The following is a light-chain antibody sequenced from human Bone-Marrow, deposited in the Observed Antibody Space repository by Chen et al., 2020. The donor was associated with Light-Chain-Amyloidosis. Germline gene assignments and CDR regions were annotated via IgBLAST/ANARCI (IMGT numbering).Light chain of an antibody. J-gene: IGLJ2*01. CDR1: DLPTKY. CDR2: RDT. Sequence: SYELTHPPSLSLSPGQTARITCSGDDLPTKYAYWYQQKPGQAPVLVIHRDTERPSGISERFSGSSSGTTATLTISGVQAEDEADYHCQSADSSGTYEVIFGGGTKLTVL. CDR3: QSADSSGTYEVI. V-gene: IGLV3-25*03.